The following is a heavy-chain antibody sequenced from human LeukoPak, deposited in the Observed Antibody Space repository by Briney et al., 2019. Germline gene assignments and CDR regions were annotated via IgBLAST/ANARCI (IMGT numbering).Heavy chain of an antibody. CDR2: IYYSGST. Sequence: SETLSLACTFSGGSISSYYWSWIRQPPGKALEWIGYIYYSGSTNYNPSLKSRATISVDRSKTQFFLKLRSVAAADTAVYYCARLSNYDILTGNSWFDSWGQGTLVTVSS. CDR1: GGSISSYY. CDR3: ARLSNYDILTGNSWFDS. V-gene: IGHV4-59*08. J-gene: IGHJ5*01. D-gene: IGHD3-9*01.